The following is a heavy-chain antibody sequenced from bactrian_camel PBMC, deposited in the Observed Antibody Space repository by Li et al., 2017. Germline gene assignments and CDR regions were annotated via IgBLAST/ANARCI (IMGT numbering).Heavy chain of an antibody. V-gene: IGHV3S63*01. CDR3: AALKCSDVSSLMIMVRAADARYWGRRDYGY. J-gene: IGHJ6*01. D-gene: IGHD2*01. CDR2: LWTGDGST. Sequence: VQLVESGEGSVQAGGSLRLSCEASGSTSEIYCMGWFRDVPGKGREGIAGLWTGDGSTYYSDSVKGRFTISQNNAKHTLYLEMSNLKPADTGMYSCAALKCSDVSSLMIMVRAADARYWGRRDYGYWGKGTQVTVS. CDR1: GSTSEIYC.